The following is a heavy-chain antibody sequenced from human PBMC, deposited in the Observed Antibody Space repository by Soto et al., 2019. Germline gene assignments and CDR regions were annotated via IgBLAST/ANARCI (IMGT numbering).Heavy chain of an antibody. J-gene: IGHJ4*02. D-gene: IGHD3-22*01. CDR1: GFTFSSYD. V-gene: IGHV3-13*04. Sequence: PGGSLRLSCSASGFTFSSYDMHWVRQGTGKGLEWVSAIGTTGDTYYAGSVKGRFTISRENAKNSLYLQMNSLRAGDTAIYFCARAIGPTLFDYWGQGTLVIVSS. CDR3: ARAIGPTLFDY. CDR2: IGTTGDT.